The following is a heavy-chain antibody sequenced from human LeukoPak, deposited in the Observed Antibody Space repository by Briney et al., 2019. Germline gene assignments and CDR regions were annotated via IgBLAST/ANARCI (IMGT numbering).Heavy chain of an antibody. CDR3: ARAYCTNGVCYTYY. J-gene: IGHJ4*02. CDR1: GYTFTGYY. D-gene: IGHD2-8*01. V-gene: IGHV1-2*06. Sequence: ASVKVSCKASGYTFTGYYMHWVRQALGQGLEWMGRINPNSGGTNYAQKFQGRVTMTRDTSISTAYMELSRLRSDDTAVYYCARAYCTNGVCYTYYWGQGTLVTVSS. CDR2: INPNSGGT.